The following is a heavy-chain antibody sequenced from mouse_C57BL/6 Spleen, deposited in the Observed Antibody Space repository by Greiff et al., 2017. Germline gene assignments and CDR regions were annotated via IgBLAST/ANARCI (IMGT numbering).Heavy chain of an antibody. J-gene: IGHJ1*03. V-gene: IGHV1-53*01. CDR2: INPSNGGT. CDR3: ARYGYYGSSPYWYFDV. D-gene: IGHD1-1*01. CDR1: GYTFTSYW. Sequence: QVQLQQPGTELVKPGASVKLSCKASGYTFTSYWMLWVKQRPGQGLEWIGNINPSNGGTNYNEKFKSKATLTVDKSSSTAYMQLSSLTSEDSAVYYCARYGYYGSSPYWYFDVWGTGTTVTVSS.